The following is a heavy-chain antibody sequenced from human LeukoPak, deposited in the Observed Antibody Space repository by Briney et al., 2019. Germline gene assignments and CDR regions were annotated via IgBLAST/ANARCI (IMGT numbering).Heavy chain of an antibody. CDR1: GFTFSSYA. V-gene: IGHV3-23*01. D-gene: IGHD3-22*01. CDR3: AKDLYDSSGYYSYQH. CDR2: ICGSGGST. J-gene: IGHJ1*01. Sequence: PGGSLRLSCAASGFTFSSYAMSWVRQAPGKGLEWVSAICGSGGSTYYADSVKGRFTISRDNSKNTLYLQMNSLRAEDTAVYYCAKDLYDSSGYYSYQHWGQGTLVTVSS.